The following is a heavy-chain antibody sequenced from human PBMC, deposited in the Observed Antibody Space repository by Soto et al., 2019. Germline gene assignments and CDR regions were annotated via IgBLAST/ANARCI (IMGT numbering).Heavy chain of an antibody. CDR3: AMVEKYVAPTPRAV. V-gene: IGHV1-18*01. CDR2: ISPDSGNT. J-gene: IGHJ6*02. D-gene: IGHD2-15*01. CDR1: GYIFVNYG. Sequence: QVQLVKSGDEVRKPGSSVKVSCKASGYIFVNYGIAWVRQAPGQGLEWMGWISPDSGNTQYSSKFQGRLTMTTDTSKRRAHIELGRLTSDQTAVFCCAMVEKYVAPTPRAVWGQGTTVTFSS.